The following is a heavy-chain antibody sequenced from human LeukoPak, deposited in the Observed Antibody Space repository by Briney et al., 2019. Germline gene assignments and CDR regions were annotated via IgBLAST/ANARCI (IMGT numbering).Heavy chain of an antibody. CDR2: ISGSGGST. D-gene: IGHD2-15*01. CDR3: AKAPVTSCRGAFCYPFDY. J-gene: IGHJ4*02. CDR1: GFTFSSYG. V-gene: IGHV3-23*01. Sequence: GGCLRLSCAASGFTFSSYGMSWVRQAPGKGLEWVSAISGSGGSTYYAASVRGRFTISRDTSRSTLYLQMNSLRAEDAAVYYCAKAPVTSCRGAFCYPFDYWGQGTLVTVSS.